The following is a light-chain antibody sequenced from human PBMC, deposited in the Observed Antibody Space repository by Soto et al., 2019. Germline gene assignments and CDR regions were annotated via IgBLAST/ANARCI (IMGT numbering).Light chain of an antibody. CDR3: CSYAGRYTWV. CDR1: SSDVGGYDY. CDR2: DVS. Sequence: QSALTQPRSVSGSPGQSVTISCTGTSSDVGGYDYVSWYQQHPGKAPTFMIYDVSKRPSGVPDRFSGSKSGNTASLTISGLQAEDEADYCCCSYAGRYTWVFGTGTKLTVL. J-gene: IGLJ1*01. V-gene: IGLV2-11*01.